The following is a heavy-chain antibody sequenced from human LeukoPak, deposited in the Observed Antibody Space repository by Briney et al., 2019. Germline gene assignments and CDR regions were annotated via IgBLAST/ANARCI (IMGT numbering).Heavy chain of an antibody. V-gene: IGHV1-69*13. J-gene: IGHJ6*03. D-gene: IGHD3-22*01. Sequence: GASVKVSCKASGYTFTGYYMHWVRQAPGQGLEWMGGIIPIFGTANYAQKFQGRVTITADESTSTAYMELSSQRSEDTAVYYCASGYYDSSGYYYLYYYYYMDVWGKGTTVTVSS. CDR2: IIPIFGTA. CDR3: ASGYYDSSGYYYLYYYYYMDV. CDR1: GYTFTGYY.